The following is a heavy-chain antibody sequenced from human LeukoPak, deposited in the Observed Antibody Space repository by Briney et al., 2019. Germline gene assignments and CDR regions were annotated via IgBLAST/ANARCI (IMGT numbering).Heavy chain of an antibody. CDR3: ARWDDYGDGPDY. CDR1: GYSISSGYY. Sequence: PSETLSLTCAVSGYSISSGYYWGWIRQPPGKGLEWIGSIYHGGSTYYNPSLKSRVTISVDTSKNQFSLKLSSVTAADTAVYYCARWDDYGDGPDYWGQGTLVTVSS. D-gene: IGHD4-17*01. V-gene: IGHV4-38-2*01. J-gene: IGHJ4*02. CDR2: IYHGGST.